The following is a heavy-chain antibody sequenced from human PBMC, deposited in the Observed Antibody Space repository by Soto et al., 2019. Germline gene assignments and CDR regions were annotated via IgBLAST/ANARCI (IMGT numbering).Heavy chain of an antibody. CDR1: GGSFSGYY. J-gene: IGHJ3*02. V-gene: IGHV4-34*01. CDR3: AGGSRDI. CDR2: ISHSGST. Sequence: QVHLQQWGAGLLKPSETLSLTCAVYGGSFSGYYWSWIRQPPGKGLEWIGEISHSGSTNYNPSLQXRXTLSVDTSKNQFSLNLNSMTAADTAMYYCAGGSRDIWGQGTMVTVSS.